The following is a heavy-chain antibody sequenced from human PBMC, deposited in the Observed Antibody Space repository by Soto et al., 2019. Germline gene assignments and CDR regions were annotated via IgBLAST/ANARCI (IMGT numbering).Heavy chain of an antibody. V-gene: IGHV1-2*02. Sequence: QVQLVQSGAEVKKPGASVKVSCKASGYTFTGYYMHWVRQAPGQGLEWMGWINPNSGVTNYAQKFQGRVTMTRDTSISTAYMELSRLRSDDTAVYYCASSSTVWFGDVYGMDVWGQGTTVTVSS. J-gene: IGHJ6*02. CDR2: INPNSGVT. D-gene: IGHD3-10*01. CDR3: ASSSTVWFGDVYGMDV. CDR1: GYTFTGYY.